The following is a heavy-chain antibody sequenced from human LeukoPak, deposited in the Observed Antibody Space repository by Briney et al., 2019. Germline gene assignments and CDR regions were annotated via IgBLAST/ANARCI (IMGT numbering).Heavy chain of an antibody. CDR2: INHSGST. Sequence: SETLSLTCAVYGGSFSGYYWSWIRQPPGKGLEWIGEINHSGSTNYNPSLKSRVTMSVDTSKNQFSLKLSSVTAADTAVYYCARGPSSSWFFDYWGQGTLVTVSS. V-gene: IGHV4-34*01. D-gene: IGHD6-13*01. J-gene: IGHJ4*02. CDR1: GGSFSGYY. CDR3: ARGPSSSWFFDY.